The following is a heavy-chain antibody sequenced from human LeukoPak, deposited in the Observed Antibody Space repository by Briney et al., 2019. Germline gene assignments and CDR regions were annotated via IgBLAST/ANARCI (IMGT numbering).Heavy chain of an antibody. CDR2: IYYTGAT. V-gene: IGHV4-39*02. J-gene: IGHJ6*02. CDR3: VREDYYGSGSYLYGVAV. Sequence: PSETLSLTCSVSGGSISNTNYYWGWIRQPPGKGLEWIASIYYTGATYYNPSLRSRITISVGTSNNHFSLKLNSVTATDTSIYYCVREDYYGSGSYLYGVAVWGQGTTVTVSS. CDR1: GGSISNTNYY. D-gene: IGHD3-10*01.